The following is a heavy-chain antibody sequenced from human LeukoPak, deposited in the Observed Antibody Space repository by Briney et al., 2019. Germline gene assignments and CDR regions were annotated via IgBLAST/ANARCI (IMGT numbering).Heavy chain of an antibody. D-gene: IGHD3-22*01. CDR2: ISGIGGHT. CDR3: SKFRYHSNDNNYLYFNY. Sequence: PRGSLRLSCAASGFTFSSYAMGWGRQAPGKGPDWGSSISGIGGHTYSADSVRGRFTISRDNSTNTLDRHINTLEVEKTARCYCSKFRYHSNDNNYLYFNYWGQGTLVTVSS. J-gene: IGHJ4*02. CDR1: GFTFSSYA. V-gene: IGHV3-23*01.